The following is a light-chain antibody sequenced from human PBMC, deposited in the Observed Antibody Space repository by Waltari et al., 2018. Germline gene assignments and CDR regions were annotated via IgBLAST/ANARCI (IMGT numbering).Light chain of an antibody. V-gene: IGLV2-14*01. CDR2: DVS. CDR1: SSDVDGSNY. CDR3: CSYTSSSTRV. Sequence: QSALTQPASVSGSPGPSINISCTGTSSDVDGSNYVSWYQQHPGKAPTLMIFDVSKRPSGVSNRFSGSKSGNTASLTISGLQAEDEADYYCCSYTSSSTRVFGGGTKLTVL. J-gene: IGLJ3*02.